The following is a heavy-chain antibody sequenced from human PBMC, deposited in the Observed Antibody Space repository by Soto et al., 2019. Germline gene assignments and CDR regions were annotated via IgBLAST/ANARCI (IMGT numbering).Heavy chain of an antibody. Sequence: SLRTSSGGSGCSVSGYVMHGVRQAPGKGLEWVAVIWFDGSNKYYADSVKGRFTISRDNSKNTLYLQMNSLRAEDTAVYHCAKDGYYTGFDVWGQGTTVTVSS. J-gene: IGHJ6*02. CDR2: IWFDGSNK. V-gene: IGHV3-33*06. CDR1: GCSVSGYV. CDR3: AKDGYYTGFDV.